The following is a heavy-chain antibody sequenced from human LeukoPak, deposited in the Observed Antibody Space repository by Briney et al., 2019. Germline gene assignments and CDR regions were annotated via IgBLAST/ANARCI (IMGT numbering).Heavy chain of an antibody. CDR3: ATQHITIFGVVIPNYYYYHMDV. V-gene: IGHV1-69*05. D-gene: IGHD3-3*01. J-gene: IGHJ6*03. CDR1: GGTFSSYA. CDR2: IIPIFGTA. Sequence: GASVKVSCKASGGTFSSYAISWVQQAPGQGLEWMGGIIPIFGTANYAQKFQGRVTITTDESTSTAYMELSSLRSEDTAVYYCATQHITIFGVVIPNYYYYHMDVWGKGATVTVSS.